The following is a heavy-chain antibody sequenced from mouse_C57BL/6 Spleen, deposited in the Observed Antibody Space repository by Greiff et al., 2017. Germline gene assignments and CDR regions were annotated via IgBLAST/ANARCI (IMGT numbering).Heavy chain of an antibody. CDR3: ARALYYDDAMDY. V-gene: IGHV5-17*01. D-gene: IGHD1-1*01. CDR2: ISSGSSTI. CDR1: GFTFSDYG. Sequence: VQLQQSGGGLVKPGGSLKLSCAASGFTFSDYGMHWVRQAPEKGLEWVAYISSGSSTIYYADTVKGRFTISRDNAKNTLFLQMTSLRSEDTAMYYCARALYYDDAMDYWGQGTSVTVSS. J-gene: IGHJ4*01.